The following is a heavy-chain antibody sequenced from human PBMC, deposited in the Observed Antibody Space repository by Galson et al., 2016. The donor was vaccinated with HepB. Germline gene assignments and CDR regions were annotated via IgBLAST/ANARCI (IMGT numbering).Heavy chain of an antibody. CDR2: IKPDGSEK. CDR1: GFTFSTYW. J-gene: IGHJ3*02. D-gene: IGHD3-16*01. Sequence: SLRLSCAASGFTFSTYWVNWVRQAPGKGLEWVANIKPDGSEKYYVDSVKGRFTISRDNGKKSLYLQMISLRAEDTASYYCASHLGGSSLDPFDIWGRGTMVTVSS. V-gene: IGHV3-7*03. CDR3: ASHLGGSSLDPFDI.